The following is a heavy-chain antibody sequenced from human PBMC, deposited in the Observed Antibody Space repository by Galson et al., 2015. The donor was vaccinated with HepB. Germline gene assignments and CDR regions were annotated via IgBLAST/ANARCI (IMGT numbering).Heavy chain of an antibody. V-gene: IGHV1-69*13. D-gene: IGHD3-10*01. CDR2: IIPIFGTA. Sequence: SVKVSCKASGGTFSSYAISWVRQAPGQGLEWMGGIIPIFGTANYAQKFQGRVTITADESTSTAYMELSSLRSEDTAVYYCARDSRPTITMVQGVISGAFDYWGQGTLVTVSS. J-gene: IGHJ4*02. CDR1: GGTFSSYA. CDR3: ARDSRPTITMVQGVISGAFDY.